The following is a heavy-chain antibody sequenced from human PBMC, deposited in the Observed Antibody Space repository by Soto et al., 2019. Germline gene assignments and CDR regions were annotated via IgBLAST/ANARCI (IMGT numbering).Heavy chain of an antibody. D-gene: IGHD1-26*01. CDR1: GYSFTSYW. CDR2: IYPGDSDT. CDR3: ARHLVGLSGSYGLDP. V-gene: IGHV5-51*01. Sequence: PGEALKISCKGSGYSFTSYWIGWVRRMPGKGLEWMGIIYPGDSDTRYSSSFQGQVTISADKSISTAYLQWSSLKASDTAMYYCARHLVGLSGSYGLDPWGQGTLVTV. J-gene: IGHJ5*02.